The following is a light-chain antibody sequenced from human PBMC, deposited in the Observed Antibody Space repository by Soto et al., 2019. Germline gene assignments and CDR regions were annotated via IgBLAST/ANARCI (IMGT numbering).Light chain of an antibody. Sequence: EIVLTQSPGTVSLSPGERATLSCRASQSVSSNSVAWFQQRSGQAPRLLIFGASSRATGIPDRFSGSGSGTDFTLTISGLEPEDFAVYFCQQYGRSPWTFDQGTKVDFK. V-gene: IGKV3-20*01. J-gene: IGKJ1*01. CDR1: QSVSSNS. CDR3: QQYGRSPWT. CDR2: GAS.